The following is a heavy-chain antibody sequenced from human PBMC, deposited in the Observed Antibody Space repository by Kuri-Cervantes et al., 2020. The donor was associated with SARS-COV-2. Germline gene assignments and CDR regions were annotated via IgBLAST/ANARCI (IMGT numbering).Heavy chain of an antibody. CDR1: GFTFRDYY. V-gene: IGHV3-11*01. CDR3: ARGYSSSWYRGQASY. D-gene: IGHD6-13*01. Sequence: GESLKIFCAASGFTFRDYYMSWIRQAPGKGLEWVSYISNSGSTIYYADSVKGRFTISRDNAKNSLYLQMNSLRAEDTAVYYCARGYSSSWYRGQASYWGQGTLVTVSS. J-gene: IGHJ4*02. CDR2: ISNSGSTI.